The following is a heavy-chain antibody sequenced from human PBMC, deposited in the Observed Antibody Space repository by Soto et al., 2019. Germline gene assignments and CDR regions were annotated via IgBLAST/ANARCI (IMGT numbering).Heavy chain of an antibody. D-gene: IGHD3-22*01. CDR2: IYYSGST. J-gene: IGHJ4*02. Sequence: SETLSLTCTVSGGSISIGDYYWSCIRQPPGKGLEWIGYIYYSGSTYYNPSLKSRVTISVDTSKNQFSLKLSSVTAADTAVYYCARMYYYDSSGYYYFDYWGQGTLVTVSS. CDR1: GGSISIGDYY. V-gene: IGHV4-30-4*01. CDR3: ARMYYYDSSGYYYFDY.